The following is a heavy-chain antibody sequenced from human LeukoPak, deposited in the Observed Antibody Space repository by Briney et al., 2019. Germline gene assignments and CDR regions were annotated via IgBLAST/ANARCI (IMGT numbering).Heavy chain of an antibody. V-gene: IGHV1-2*02. Sequence: ASVKVSCKASGYTFTGYYMHWVRQAPGQGLEWMGWINPNSGGTNYAQKFQGRVTMTTDTSISTAYMELSRLRSDDTAVYYCARDILKRWYYFDYWGQGTLVTVSS. CDR1: GYTFTGYY. D-gene: IGHD4-23*01. CDR3: ARDILKRWYYFDY. CDR2: INPNSGGT. J-gene: IGHJ4*02.